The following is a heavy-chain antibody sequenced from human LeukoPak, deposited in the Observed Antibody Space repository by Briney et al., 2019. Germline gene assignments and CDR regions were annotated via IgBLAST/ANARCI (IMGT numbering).Heavy chain of an antibody. V-gene: IGHV1-46*01. CDR2: INPSGGST. CDR3: ARTLYYYDSSGYQGLKYYFDY. J-gene: IGHJ4*02. Sequence: ASVKVSCKASGYTFTSYYMHWVRQPPGQGLEWMGIINPSGGSTSYAQKFQGRVTMTRDTSTSTVYMELSSLRSEDTAVYYCARTLYYYDSSGYQGLKYYFDYWGQGTLVTVSS. D-gene: IGHD3-22*01. CDR1: GYTFTSYY.